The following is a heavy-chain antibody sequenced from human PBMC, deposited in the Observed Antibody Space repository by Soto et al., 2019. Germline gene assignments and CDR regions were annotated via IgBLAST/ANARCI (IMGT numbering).Heavy chain of an antibody. V-gene: IGHV3-23*01. CDR2: ISDTIGAT. J-gene: IGHJ4*02. CDR1: GFIFSAYA. D-gene: IGHD6-19*01. CDR3: AKAQWLLGVDYFDP. Sequence: EVKLLESGGGLVQPGGSLKLSCAASGFIFSAYAMRWVHQAPGKGLEWVSTISDTIGATDNADSVKGRFTISRDISRNTLNVEMNNLRAEGTAMYYCAKAQWLLGVDYFDPWGQGALVTVYS.